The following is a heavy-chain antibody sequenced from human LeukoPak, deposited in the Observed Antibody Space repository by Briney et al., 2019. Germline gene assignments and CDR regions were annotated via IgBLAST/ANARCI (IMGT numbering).Heavy chain of an antibody. J-gene: IGHJ4*02. CDR3: ARLTIYDDTDY. CDR1: QLIFSKYG. CDR2: ITRSGSNI. D-gene: IGHD3-3*01. V-gene: IGHV3-48*03. Sequence: GGSLRLSCTGSQLIFSKYGLNWVRQSPGKGLEWISSITRSGSNIDYADSVRGRFTISRDNAKNSLFLHMNSLRVEDTAVYYCARLTIYDDTDYWGQGTLVTVPS.